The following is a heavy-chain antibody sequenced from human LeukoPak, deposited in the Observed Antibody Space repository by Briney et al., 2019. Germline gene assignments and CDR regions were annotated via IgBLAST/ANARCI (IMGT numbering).Heavy chain of an antibody. CDR1: GGSISSYY. CDR3: ARAIVVVPAAIRDGWFDP. V-gene: IGHV4-59*01. Sequence: SETLSLTCTVSGGSISSYYWSWIRQPPGKGLEWIGYIYYIGSTNYNPSLKSRVTISVDTSKNQFSLKLRSVTAADTAVYYCARAIVVVPAAIRDGWFDPWGQGTLVTVSS. CDR2: IYYIGST. D-gene: IGHD2-2*01. J-gene: IGHJ5*02.